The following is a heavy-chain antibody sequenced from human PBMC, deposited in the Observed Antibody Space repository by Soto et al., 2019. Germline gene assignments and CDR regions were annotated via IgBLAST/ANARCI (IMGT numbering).Heavy chain of an antibody. J-gene: IGHJ6*02. CDR3: ARDDDAGAVAPDV. D-gene: IGHD6-19*01. Sequence: QVRLVQSGAEVRKPGASVKVSCKASGYTFTNYGISWVRQAPGQGLEWMGWISGFNGKTTYAQTLQGRFTMTADTSTGTAYMELRSLRSDDTAMYYCARDDDAGAVAPDVWGQGTPVTVSS. CDR2: ISGFNGKT. V-gene: IGHV1-18*01. CDR1: GYTFTNYG.